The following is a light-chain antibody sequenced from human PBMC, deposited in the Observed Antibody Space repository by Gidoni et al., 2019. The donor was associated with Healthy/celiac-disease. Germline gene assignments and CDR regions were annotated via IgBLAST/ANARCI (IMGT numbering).Light chain of an antibody. CDR2: GNS. V-gene: IGLV1-40*01. CDR1: SPNIGAGYD. Sequence: QSVLTQPPSVSGAPGQRVTSSCTGSSPNIGAGYDVHWYQQLPGTAPKLLISGNSNRPSGVPDRFSGSKSGTSASLAITGLQAEDEADYYCQSYDSSLSGSVFGGGTKLTVL. J-gene: IGLJ2*01. CDR3: QSYDSSLSGSV.